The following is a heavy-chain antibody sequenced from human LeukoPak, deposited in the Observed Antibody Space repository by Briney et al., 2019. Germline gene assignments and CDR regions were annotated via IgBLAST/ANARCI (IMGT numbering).Heavy chain of an antibody. D-gene: IGHD3-16*01. CDR3: ARVGQALHPTHCDY. CDR2: ISSSRSYI. J-gene: IGHJ4*02. Sequence: PGGSLRLSCAASGFTFSSYSMNWVRQAPGKGLEWVSSISSSRSYIYYADSVKGRFTISRDNAKNSLYLQMNSLRAEDTAVYYCARVGQALHPTHCDYWGQGTLVTVSS. CDR1: GFTFSSYS. V-gene: IGHV3-21*01.